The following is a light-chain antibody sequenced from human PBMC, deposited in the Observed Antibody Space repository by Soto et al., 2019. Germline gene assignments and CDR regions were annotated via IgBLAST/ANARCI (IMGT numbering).Light chain of an antibody. CDR2: GSS. Sequence: VLTQSPGPLSLSPGERVTLSCRASQTLSPRHLDWYQQKPGQAPRLLIYGSSSRATDIPDRFSGSGAGTDFTLTISTVEPEDFEIYYCQQYGYSRTFGQGTKVDIK. CDR3: QQYGYSRT. J-gene: IGKJ1*01. CDR1: QTLSPRH. V-gene: IGKV3-20*01.